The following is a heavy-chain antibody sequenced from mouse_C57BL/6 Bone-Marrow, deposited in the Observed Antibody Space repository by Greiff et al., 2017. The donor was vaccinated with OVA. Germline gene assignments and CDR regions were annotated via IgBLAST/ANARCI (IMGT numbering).Heavy chain of an antibody. CDR2: IWSGGST. D-gene: IGHD1-1*01. CDR1: GFSLTSYG. V-gene: IGHV2-2*01. Sequence: QVQLQQSGPGLVQPSQSLSITCPVSGFSLTSYGVHWVRQSPGKGLEWLGVIWSGGSTDYNAALISRLSISKDNSKSQVFFKMNSLQADDTAIYYCARAPSVATGDYAMGCWGQGTSVTVSS. J-gene: IGHJ4*01. CDR3: ARAPSVATGDYAMGC.